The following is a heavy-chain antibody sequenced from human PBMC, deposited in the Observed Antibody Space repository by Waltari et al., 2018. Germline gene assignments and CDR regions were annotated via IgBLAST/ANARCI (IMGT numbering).Heavy chain of an antibody. CDR1: GGSLRSGDSY. J-gene: IGHJ4*02. V-gene: IGHV4-30-4*08. D-gene: IGHD3-22*01. Sequence: QVQLQESGPGLVKPSQTLSLTCTVSGGSLRSGDSYWSWIRQPPGKGLEWIGYIYYSGSTYYNPSLKSRVTISVDTSKNQFSLKLSSVTAADTAVYYCARGGRNYYDSSGYLFDYWGQGTLVTVSS. CDR2: IYYSGST. CDR3: ARGGRNYYDSSGYLFDY.